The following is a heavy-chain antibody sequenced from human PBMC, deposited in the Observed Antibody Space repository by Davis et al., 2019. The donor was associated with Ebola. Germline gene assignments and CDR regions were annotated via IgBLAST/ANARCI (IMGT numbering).Heavy chain of an antibody. J-gene: IGHJ4*02. D-gene: IGHD7-27*01. CDR3: GRDFNWGWDK. Sequence: GESLKISCVVSGLTFSNCWMSWVRQAPGKGLEWVANIKPDGSEKYYVDSVKGRFTISRDNAKNSLYLQMNSLRAEDTAVYYCGRDFNWGWDKWGQGTLVTVSS. CDR1: GLTFSNCW. CDR2: IKPDGSEK. V-gene: IGHV3-7*03.